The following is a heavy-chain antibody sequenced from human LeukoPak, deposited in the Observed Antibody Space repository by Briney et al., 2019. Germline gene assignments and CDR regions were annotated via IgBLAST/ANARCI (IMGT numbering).Heavy chain of an antibody. V-gene: IGHV4-59*01. CDR2: IYYSGST. J-gene: IGHJ5*02. D-gene: IGHD2-15*01. Sequence: SETLSLTCAVYGGSFSGYYWSWIRQPPGKGLEWIGYIYYSGSTIYNPSLNSRVTISVDTSKNQLSLKLSSVTPADTAVYYCARDLCSGGSCYPGWLDPWGQGTLVTVSS. CDR1: GGSFSGYY. CDR3: ARDLCSGGSCYPGWLDP.